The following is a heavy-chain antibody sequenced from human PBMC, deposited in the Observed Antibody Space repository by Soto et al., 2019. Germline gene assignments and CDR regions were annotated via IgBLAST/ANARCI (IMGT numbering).Heavy chain of an antibody. D-gene: IGHD3-22*01. CDR1: GFTFSSYA. J-gene: IGHJ4*02. CDR3: ASKQGDYDSSGYYCAD. V-gene: IGHV3-23*01. CDR2: ISGSGGST. Sequence: GGSLRLSCAASGFTFSSYAMSWVRQAPGKGLEWVSAISGSGGSTYYADSVKGRFTISRDNSKNTLYLQMNSLRAEDTAVYYCASKQGDYDSSGYYCADWGQGTLVTVSS.